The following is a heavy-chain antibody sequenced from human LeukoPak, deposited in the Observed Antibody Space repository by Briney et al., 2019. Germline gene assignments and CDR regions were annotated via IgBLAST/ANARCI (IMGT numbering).Heavy chain of an antibody. CDR3: ARVGSSWYFGY. Sequence: PSETLSLTCTVSGYSITNIYYWGWIRQPPGKGLEWIGSIYHTGSTNYNPSLKSRVTLSVDTSKNHFSLKLSSVTAADTAVYYCARVGSSWYFGYWGQGTLVTVSS. V-gene: IGHV4-38-2*02. D-gene: IGHD6-13*01. CDR1: GYSITNIYY. J-gene: IGHJ4*02. CDR2: IYHTGST.